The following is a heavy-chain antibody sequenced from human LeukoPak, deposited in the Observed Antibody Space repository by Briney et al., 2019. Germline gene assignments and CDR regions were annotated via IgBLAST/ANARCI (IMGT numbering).Heavy chain of an antibody. CDR1: GFTFGDYV. J-gene: IGHJ4*02. D-gene: IGHD3-9*01. CDR2: INHNAEII. V-gene: IGHV3-48*02. CDR3: ARDHDWAFHY. Sequence: PGGSLRLSCAASGFTFGDYVMSWVRQAPGEGLEWIAYINHNAEIIYYADSVKGRFTISRDNAKNSLSLQMNSLRDEDTAVYYCARDHDWAFHYWGQGTRVTVSP.